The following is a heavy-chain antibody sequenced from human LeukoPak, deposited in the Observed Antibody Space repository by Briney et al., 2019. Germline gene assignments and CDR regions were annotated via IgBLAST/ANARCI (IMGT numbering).Heavy chain of an antibody. CDR1: GFTFSNAW. CDR3: TTRSSDIAAAGRGR. CDR2: IKSKTDGGTT. D-gene: IGHD6-13*01. J-gene: IGHJ4*02. V-gene: IGHV3-15*01. Sequence: PGGSLRLSCAASGFTFSNAWMSWVRQAPGKGLEWVGRIKSKTDGGTTDYAAPVQGRFTISRDDSKNTLYLQMNSLKTEDTAVYYCTTRSSDIAAAGRGRWGQGTLVTVSS.